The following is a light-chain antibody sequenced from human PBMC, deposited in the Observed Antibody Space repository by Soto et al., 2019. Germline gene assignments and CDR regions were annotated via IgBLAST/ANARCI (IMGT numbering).Light chain of an antibody. CDR3: QSYDSGLSAHYV. V-gene: IGLV1-40*01. J-gene: IGLJ1*01. CDR2: GNS. Sequence: QSVLTQPPSVSGAPGQRVTISCTGSSSNIGATYDVQWYQQLPGTAPKLLIYGNSNRPSGVPDRFSGSKSGTSASLAITGLQANDEADYSCQSYDSGLSAHYVFGTGPKVTVL. CDR1: SSNIGATYD.